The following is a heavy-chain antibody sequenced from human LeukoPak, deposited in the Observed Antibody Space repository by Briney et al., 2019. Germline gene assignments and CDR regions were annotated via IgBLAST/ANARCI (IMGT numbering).Heavy chain of an antibody. V-gene: IGHV5-51*01. CDR1: GYSFTSHW. J-gene: IGHJ6*02. CDR2: NYPGDSDT. Sequence: GEALKISCKGSGYSFTSHWIGWVRQMPGKGLEWMCTNYPGDSDTKYSPSFQGQVTISADKSICTAYLQWSSLKASDTAMYYCARQDASGYYYYGVDVWGQGTTVTVSS. CDR3: ARQDASGYYYYGVDV. D-gene: IGHD3-10*01.